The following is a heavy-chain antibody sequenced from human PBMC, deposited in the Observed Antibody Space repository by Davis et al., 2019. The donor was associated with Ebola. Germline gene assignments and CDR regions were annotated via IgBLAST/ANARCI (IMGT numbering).Heavy chain of an antibody. Sequence: GESLKISCAASGFTFSWYWIHWVRQVPGKGLVWVSRIKSDGSYTRYADSVKGRFTISRDNAKNTLYLQMTSLRADDTAVYYCAKARVSDSGTFDIWGQGTMVTVSS. CDR2: IKSDGSYT. CDR1: GFTFSWYW. V-gene: IGHV3-74*01. D-gene: IGHD2-15*01. J-gene: IGHJ3*02. CDR3: AKARVSDSGTFDI.